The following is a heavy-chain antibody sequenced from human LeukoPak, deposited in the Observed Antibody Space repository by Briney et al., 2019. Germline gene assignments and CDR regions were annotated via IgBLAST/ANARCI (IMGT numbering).Heavy chain of an antibody. Sequence: ASVKVSCKASGYTFTGYYMHWVRQAPGQGLEWMGWINPNSGGTNYAQKSQGRVTMTRDTSISTAYMELGRLRSDDTAVYYCARVAYGDYVENWFDPWGQGTLVTVSS. D-gene: IGHD4-17*01. CDR3: ARVAYGDYVENWFDP. CDR1: GYTFTGYY. V-gene: IGHV1-2*02. J-gene: IGHJ5*02. CDR2: INPNSGGT.